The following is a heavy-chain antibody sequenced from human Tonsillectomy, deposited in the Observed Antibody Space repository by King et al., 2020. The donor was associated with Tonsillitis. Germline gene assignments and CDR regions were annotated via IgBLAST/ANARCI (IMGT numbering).Heavy chain of an antibody. D-gene: IGHD2-15*01. V-gene: IGHV4-59*01. CDR2: IYYSGST. Sequence: LQLQESGPGLVKPSETLSLTCTVSGGSISSYYWSWIRQPPGKGLEWIGYIYYSGSTNYNPSLKSRGTISVDTSKNQFSLKLSSVTAADTAVYYCARTCCGCICHFPDAFDIWGQGTMVTVSS. CDR3: ARTCCGCICHFPDAFDI. J-gene: IGHJ3*02. CDR1: GGSISSYY.